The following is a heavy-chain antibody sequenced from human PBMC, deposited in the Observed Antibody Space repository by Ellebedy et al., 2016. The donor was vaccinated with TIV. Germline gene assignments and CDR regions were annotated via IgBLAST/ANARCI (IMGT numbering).Heavy chain of an antibody. CDR2: ITAYNGNT. CDR1: GYIFTIYG. D-gene: IGHD3-10*01. CDR3: ATYGSGTYASFDY. V-gene: IGHV1-18*04. Sequence: ASVKVSCKASGYIFTIYGINWVRQAPGQGLEWMGWITAYNGNTKYAQKFQGRVSMTRDTSTSTVHMELSSLRSEDTAIYYCATYGSGTYASFDYWGQGTLVTVSS. J-gene: IGHJ4*02.